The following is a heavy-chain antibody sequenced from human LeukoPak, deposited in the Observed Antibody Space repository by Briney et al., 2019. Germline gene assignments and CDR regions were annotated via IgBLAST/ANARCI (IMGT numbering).Heavy chain of an antibody. CDR2: IYHSGST. V-gene: IGHV4-59*01. CDR3: ARDRDGYEWSFDY. D-gene: IGHD3-3*01. CDR1: GGSISSYY. Sequence: PSETLSLTCTVSGGSISSYYWSWIRQPPGKGLEWIGYIYHSGSTSYNPSLKSRVTISVDTSKNQFSLKLSSVTAADTAVYYCARDRDGYEWSFDYWGQGTLVTVSS. J-gene: IGHJ4*02.